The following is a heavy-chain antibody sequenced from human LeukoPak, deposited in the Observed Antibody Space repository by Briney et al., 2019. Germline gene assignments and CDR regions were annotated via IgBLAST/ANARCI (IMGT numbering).Heavy chain of an antibody. D-gene: IGHD1-26*01. CDR2: IHYSGNS. J-gene: IGHJ4*02. CDR1: GDSVSGFY. V-gene: IGHV4-59*08. CDR3: ARAGGSYEY. Sequence: SETLSLTCSVSGDSVSGFYWNWIRQSPGTGLEWIGNIHYSGNSNYNPSLKSRVTMSIDTSKNQFSLKLSSVTAADTAVYYCARAGGSYEYWGQGTLVTVSS.